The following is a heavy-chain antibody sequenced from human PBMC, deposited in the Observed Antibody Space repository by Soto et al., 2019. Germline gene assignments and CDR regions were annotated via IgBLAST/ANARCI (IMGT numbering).Heavy chain of an antibody. Sequence: EVQLVESGGGLVKPGASLRLSCAASGFTFTNAWMNWVRQAPGKGLEWVGRIRSKTDGGTPDYAAPAKGRFTISRDDSKNTLYVQMNSLKTEDTAIYYCTTEKGYWGQGTLVTVSS. CDR2: IRSKTDGGTP. J-gene: IGHJ4*02. CDR3: TTEKGY. CDR1: GFTFTNAW. V-gene: IGHV3-15*07.